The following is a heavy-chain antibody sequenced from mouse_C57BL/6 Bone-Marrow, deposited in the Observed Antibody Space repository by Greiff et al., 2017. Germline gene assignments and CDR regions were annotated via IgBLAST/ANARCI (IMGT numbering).Heavy chain of an antibody. CDR2: ISDGGSYT. CDR1: GFTFSSYA. D-gene: IGHD1-1*02. J-gene: IGHJ3*01. Sequence: VQLKESGGGLVKPGGSLKLSCAASGFTFSSYAMSWVRQTPEKRLEWVATISDGGSYTYYPDNVKGRFTISRDNAKNNLYLQMSHLKSEDTAMYYCARDGWGFAYWGQGTLVTVSA. CDR3: ARDGWGFAY. V-gene: IGHV5-4*01.